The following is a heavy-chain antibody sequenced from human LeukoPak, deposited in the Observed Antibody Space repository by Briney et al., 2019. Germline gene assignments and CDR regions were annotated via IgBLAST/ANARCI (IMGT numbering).Heavy chain of an antibody. CDR1: GFTFRSYW. J-gene: IGHJ3*02. D-gene: IGHD3-10*01. CDR2: ISDDGSSA. Sequence: GGSLRLSCTASGFTFRSYWMHWVRQIPGKGLMWVSRISDDGSSASYADSVKGRFTISRDNAKNTLYLQMNSLRAEDTAVYYCVKDRLLPHSPGDAFDIWGQGAMVTVSS. CDR3: VKDRLLPHSPGDAFDI. V-gene: IGHV3-74*01.